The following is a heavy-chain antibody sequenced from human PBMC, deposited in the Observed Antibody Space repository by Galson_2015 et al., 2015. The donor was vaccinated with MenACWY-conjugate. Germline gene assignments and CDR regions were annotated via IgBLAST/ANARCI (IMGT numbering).Heavy chain of an antibody. CDR2: IIPMAGTV. J-gene: IGHJ5*02. CDR3: ARVSCNDMGGLCCWFGP. CDR1: GGTFSSYA. V-gene: IGHV1-69*11. Sequence: SVKVSCKASGGTFSSYAYLWVRQAPGQGPEWMGRIIPMAGTVNYAQKFQGRVTVTADSSTRTVYMEMNSLRSDDTAVYYCARVSCNDMGGLCCWFGPWGQGTLVTVSS. D-gene: IGHD2/OR15-2a*01.